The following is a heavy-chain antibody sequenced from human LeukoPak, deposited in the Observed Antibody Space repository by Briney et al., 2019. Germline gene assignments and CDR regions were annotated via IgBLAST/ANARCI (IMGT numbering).Heavy chain of an antibody. J-gene: IGHJ4*02. V-gene: IGHV3-7*03. CDR3: AKEGRSLQTY. Sequence: GGSLRLSCAASGFTFSHFWMSWVRLAPGKGLEWVANIKEDGTETYYVDSVKGRFTISRDNAKNSLYLQMNSLRVEDTAVYYCAKEGRSLQTYWGQGTLVTVSS. CDR1: GFTFSHFW. CDR2: IKEDGTET. D-gene: IGHD5-24*01.